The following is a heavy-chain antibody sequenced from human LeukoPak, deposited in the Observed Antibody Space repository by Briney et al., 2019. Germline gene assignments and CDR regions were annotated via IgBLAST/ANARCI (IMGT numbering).Heavy chain of an antibody. J-gene: IGHJ4*02. D-gene: IGHD7-27*01. CDR1: GFALRTYL. Sequence: SMRLSCDASGFALRTYLMRWGSQIPEKGRDWVANIKPNGTEEYYVDSVKGRFTVSRDNPKNSLYLQMSSLRDEDTAVYYCARDSGDRTVDYWGQGTLVTVSS. CDR2: IKPNGTEE. CDR3: ARDSGDRTVDY. V-gene: IGHV3-7*05.